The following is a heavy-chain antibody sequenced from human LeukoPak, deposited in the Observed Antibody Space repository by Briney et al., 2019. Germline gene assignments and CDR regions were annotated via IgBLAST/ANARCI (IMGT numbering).Heavy chain of an antibody. J-gene: IGHJ6*03. D-gene: IGHD6-13*01. V-gene: IGHV3-30*18. CDR3: AKGGGSSWYIYYYYMDV. CDR1: GFTFSNFG. Sequence: GGSLRLSCAASGFTFSNFGMHWVRQAPGKGLEWMAVISYDGKVTYYADSVKGRFTISRDNSKNTLYLQMNSLRAEDTAVYYCAKGGGSSWYIYYYYMDVWGKGTTVTVSS. CDR2: ISYDGKVT.